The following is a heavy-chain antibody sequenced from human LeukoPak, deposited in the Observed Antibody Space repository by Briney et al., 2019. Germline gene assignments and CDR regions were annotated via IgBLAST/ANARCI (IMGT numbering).Heavy chain of an antibody. CDR1: GGSFSGYY. CDR2: INHSGST. Sequence: SETLSLTCAVYGGSFSGYYWSWIRQPPGKGLEWIGEINHSGSTNYNPSLKSRVTISVDTSKNQFSLKLSSVTAADTAVYYCARDRDGYNNYYGMDVWGQGTTVTVSS. V-gene: IGHV4-34*01. J-gene: IGHJ6*02. CDR3: ARDRDGYNNYYGMDV. D-gene: IGHD5-24*01.